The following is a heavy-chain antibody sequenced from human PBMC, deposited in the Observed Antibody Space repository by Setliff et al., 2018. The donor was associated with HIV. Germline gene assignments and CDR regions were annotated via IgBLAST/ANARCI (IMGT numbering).Heavy chain of an antibody. Sequence: GGSLRLSCAASGFSFSNSWMTWVRQAPGKGPEWVATIKEDGREKYYVGSVKGRFTISRDNAKRSLYLQMNRLKTDDTAFYYCATFADGPDSWGQGTLVTVSS. CDR1: GFSFSNSW. V-gene: IGHV3-7*01. J-gene: IGHJ4*02. CDR3: ATFADGPDS. D-gene: IGHD3-3*01. CDR2: IKEDGREK.